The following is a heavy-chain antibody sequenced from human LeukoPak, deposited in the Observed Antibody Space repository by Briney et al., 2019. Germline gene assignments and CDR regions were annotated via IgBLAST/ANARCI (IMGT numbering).Heavy chain of an antibody. D-gene: IGHD2-2*01. CDR2: ISSSSSTI. V-gene: IGHV3-48*01. J-gene: IGHJ4*02. CDR3: ATLVVPAARDY. Sequence: GGSLRLSCAASGFTFSNYNMNWVRQAPGKGLEWVSYISSSSSTIYYADSMKGRFTISRDNAKNSLYLQMNSLRAEDTAVYYCATLVVPAARDYWGQGTLVTVSS. CDR1: GFTFSNYN.